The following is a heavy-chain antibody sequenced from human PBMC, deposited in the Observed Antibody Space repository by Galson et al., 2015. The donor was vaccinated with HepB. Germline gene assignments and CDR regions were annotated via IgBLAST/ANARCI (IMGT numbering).Heavy chain of an antibody. D-gene: IGHD3-3*01. CDR2: INSDGSST. J-gene: IGHJ6*02. CDR3: ARDSGVVTGAYYYYGMDV. V-gene: IGHV3-74*01. CDR1: GFTFSSYW. Sequence: SLRLSCAASGFTFSSYWMHWVRQAPGKGLVWVSRINSDGSSTSYADSVKGRFTISRDNAKNMLYLQMNSLRAEDTAVYYCARDSGVVTGAYYYYGMDVWGQGTTVTVSS.